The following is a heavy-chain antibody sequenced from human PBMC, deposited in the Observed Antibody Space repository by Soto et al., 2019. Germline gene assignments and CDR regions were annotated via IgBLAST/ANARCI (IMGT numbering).Heavy chain of an antibody. CDR2: IRSSGSTI. CDR3: AREPLTAVAVRYAFDI. D-gene: IGHD6-19*01. V-gene: IGHV3-11*01. CDR1: GFTFSDYY. J-gene: IGHJ3*02. Sequence: QVQLVESGGGLVQPGGSLRLSCAASGFTFSDYYMSWIRQAPGKGLAWVSYIRSSGSTIYYADSVKGRFTISRDNAKNSRYLQMNSLRAEDTAVYYCAREPLTAVAVRYAFDIWGQGTMVTVSS.